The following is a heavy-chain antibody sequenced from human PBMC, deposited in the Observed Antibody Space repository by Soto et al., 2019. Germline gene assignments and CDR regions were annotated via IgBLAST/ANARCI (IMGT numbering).Heavy chain of an antibody. CDR2: ISGSGSST. CDR3: AHPRGYRAFDAYDF. CDR1: GLTFSTYA. J-gene: IGHJ3*01. D-gene: IGHD1-1*01. V-gene: IGHV3-23*01. Sequence: GGSLRLSCAASGLTFSTYAMNWVRQAPGKGLEWVSAISGSGSSTYYADSVKGRFTISRDNSINTLYLQMNSLRTEDTAVYYCAHPRGYRAFDAYDFWGPGAMLTLSS.